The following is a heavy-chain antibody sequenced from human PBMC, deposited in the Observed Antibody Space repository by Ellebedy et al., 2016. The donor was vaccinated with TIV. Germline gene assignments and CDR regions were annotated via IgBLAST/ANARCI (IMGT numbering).Heavy chain of an antibody. CDR3: ARSYGDIDY. Sequence: MPSETLSLTCTVSGASVRSYYWSWIRQPPGKALEWIGNIDYSGSTNYNPSLKSRVIISLDMSKNQFSLNLNSVTAADTAMYYCARSYGDIDYWGQGTLVTVSS. V-gene: IGHV4-59*02. CDR1: GASVRSYY. CDR2: IDYSGST. D-gene: IGHD4-17*01. J-gene: IGHJ4*02.